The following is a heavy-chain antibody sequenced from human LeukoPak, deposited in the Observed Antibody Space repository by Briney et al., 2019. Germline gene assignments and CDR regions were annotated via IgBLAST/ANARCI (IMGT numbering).Heavy chain of an antibody. CDR1: GFTFSSYA. Sequence: GGSLRLSCAASGFTFSSYAMHWVRQAPGKGLEWVAVISYDGSNKYYADSVKGRFTISRDNSKNTLYLQMNSLRAEDTAVYYCARDLVVMGNAFDIWGQGTMVTVSS. CDR2: ISYDGSNK. J-gene: IGHJ3*02. CDR3: ARDLVVMGNAFDI. D-gene: IGHD3-22*01. V-gene: IGHV3-30-3*01.